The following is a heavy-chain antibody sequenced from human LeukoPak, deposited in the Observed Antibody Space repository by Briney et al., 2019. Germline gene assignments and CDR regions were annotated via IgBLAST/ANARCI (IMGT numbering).Heavy chain of an antibody. CDR2: ISYDGSNK. V-gene: IGHV3-30*04. J-gene: IGHJ6*04. Sequence: GGSLRLSCAASGFTFSSSAMHWVRQAPGKGLDWVAAISYDGSNKYYADSVKGRFTISRDNSKNTLYLQMNSLRAEDTAVYYCARDGDYGGGYYYYYGMDVWGKGTTVTVSS. CDR3: ARDGDYGGGYYYYYGMDV. CDR1: GFTFSSSA. D-gene: IGHD4-17*01.